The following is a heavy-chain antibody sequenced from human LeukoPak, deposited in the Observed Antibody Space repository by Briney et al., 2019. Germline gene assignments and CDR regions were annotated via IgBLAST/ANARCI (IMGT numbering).Heavy chain of an antibody. CDR1: GFTFSNFE. V-gene: IGHV3-21*01. CDR2: ISSSSSYI. D-gene: IGHD6-13*01. CDR3: ARGGSSSPADAFDI. Sequence: GGSLRLSCAASGFTFSNFEMNWVRQAPGKGLEWVSSISSSSSYIYYADSVKGRFTISRDNAKNSLYLQMNSLRAEDTAVYYCARGGSSSPADAFDIWGQGTMVTVSS. J-gene: IGHJ3*02.